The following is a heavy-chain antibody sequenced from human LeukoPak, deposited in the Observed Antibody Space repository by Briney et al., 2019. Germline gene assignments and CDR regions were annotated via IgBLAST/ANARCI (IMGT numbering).Heavy chain of an antibody. CDR3: ARGGGGGDWTFDAFDI. CDR2: IYHSGST. CDR1: GVSISSSNW. V-gene: IGHV4-4*02. Sequence: SGTLSLTCAVSGVSISSSNWWNWVRQPPGKGLEWIGEIYHSGSTNYNPSLKSRVTISVNKSKNQFSLKLSSVTAADTAVYYCARGGGGGDWTFDAFDIWGQGTMVTVSS. D-gene: IGHD2-21*02. J-gene: IGHJ3*02.